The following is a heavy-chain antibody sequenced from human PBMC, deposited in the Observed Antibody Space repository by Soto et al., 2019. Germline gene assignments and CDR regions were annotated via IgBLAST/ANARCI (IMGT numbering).Heavy chain of an antibody. D-gene: IGHD6-6*01. J-gene: IGHJ4*02. CDR3: AKKTARPGSYFDY. CDR1: GFTFSSYA. Sequence: EVQLLESGGGLVQPGGSLRLSCAASGFTFSSYAMSWVRQAPGKGLELVSAISGSGGSTYYAASVKGRFTISRDNSKNTRYRQMNSLRAEDTAVYYGAKKTARPGSYFDYWGQGTLVTVSS. V-gene: IGHV3-23*01. CDR2: ISGSGGST.